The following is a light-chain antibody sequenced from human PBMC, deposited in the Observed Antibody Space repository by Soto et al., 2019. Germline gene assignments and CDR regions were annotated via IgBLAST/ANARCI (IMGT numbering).Light chain of an antibody. Sequence: EIVLTQSPGTLSLSPGGRASLFCRASRIVGPYLAWYQQKPGQAPRLLIYGASSRATAIPDRFSGSGSETDFTLTISRLEPEDFAVYYCQQYVSSPFTFGTGTKVEIK. V-gene: IGKV3-20*01. CDR1: RIVGPY. CDR3: QQYVSSPFT. J-gene: IGKJ3*01. CDR2: GAS.